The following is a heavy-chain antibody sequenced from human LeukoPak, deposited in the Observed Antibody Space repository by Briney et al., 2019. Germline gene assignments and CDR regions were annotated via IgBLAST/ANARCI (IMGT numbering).Heavy chain of an antibody. D-gene: IGHD2-2*01. V-gene: IGHV4-4*07. CDR3: ARDRDPVVPDALPKVYYHYYMDV. CDR1: GRPDSALY. CDR2: IYSTGSP. Sequence: SDTVSLMHTVSGRPDSALYGLCTTQPGGRALEEMGHIYSTGSPTYNPSLKSRVTMSVDTSKNHFSLKVTSVTDAYSAVYYCARDRDPVVPDALPKVYYHYYMDVWGKVTTVTVAS. J-gene: IGHJ6*03.